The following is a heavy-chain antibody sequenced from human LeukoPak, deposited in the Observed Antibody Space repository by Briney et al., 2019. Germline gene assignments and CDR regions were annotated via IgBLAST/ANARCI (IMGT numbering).Heavy chain of an antibody. D-gene: IGHD3-9*01. CDR1: GGSISSGADY. CDR3: ASADHDMAFDI. J-gene: IGHJ3*02. V-gene: IGHV4-31*03. CDR2: ISYSGST. Sequence: SETLSLTCTVSGGSISSGADYWSWIRQHPGKGLEWIGYISYSGSTYYNPSLKTRLTISVDTSKNQFSLKLDSVTAADTAVYYCASADHDMAFDIWGQGTMVTVSS.